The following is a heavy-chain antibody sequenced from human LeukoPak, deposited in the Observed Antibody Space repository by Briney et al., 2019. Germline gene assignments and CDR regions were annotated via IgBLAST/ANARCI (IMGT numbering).Heavy chain of an antibody. D-gene: IGHD1-14*01. J-gene: IGHJ4*02. CDR1: GFTFSSYS. Sequence: GGSLRLSCAASGFTFSSYSMNWVRQAPGKGLEWVSSISSSSSYIYYADSVKGRFTIPRDNAKNSLYLQMNSLRAEDTAVYYCASARRRPRAPYFDYWGQGTLVTVSS. CDR3: ASARRRPRAPYFDY. CDR2: ISSSSSYI. V-gene: IGHV3-21*01.